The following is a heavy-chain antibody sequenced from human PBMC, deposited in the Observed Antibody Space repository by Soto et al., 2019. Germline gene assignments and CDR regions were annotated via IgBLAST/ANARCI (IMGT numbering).Heavy chain of an antibody. V-gene: IGHV1-69*13. CDR3: AGDPRDLDSRGYYHENAFDI. Sequence: GASVKVSCKASGGTFSNYAISWVRQAPGQGLEWMGGIIPIFGTAHYAQKFQGRLTITADASTSTAYMELSSLGSEDTAVYFCAGDPRDLDSRGYYHENAFDIWGQGAMVTVSS. D-gene: IGHD3-22*01. J-gene: IGHJ3*02. CDR1: GGTFSNYA. CDR2: IIPIFGTA.